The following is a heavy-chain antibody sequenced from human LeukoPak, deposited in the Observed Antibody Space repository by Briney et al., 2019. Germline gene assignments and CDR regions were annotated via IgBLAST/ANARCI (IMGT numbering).Heavy chain of an antibody. D-gene: IGHD6-19*01. CDR3: ARLGSSGKRGFDY. Sequence: GASVKVTCKASGYTFTSYDINWVRQATGQGLEWMGWMNPNSGNTGYAQKFQGRVTITADESTSTAYMELSSLRSEDTAVYYCARLGSSGKRGFDYWGQGTLVTVSS. CDR1: GYTFTSYD. CDR2: MNPNSGNT. J-gene: IGHJ4*02. V-gene: IGHV1-8*01.